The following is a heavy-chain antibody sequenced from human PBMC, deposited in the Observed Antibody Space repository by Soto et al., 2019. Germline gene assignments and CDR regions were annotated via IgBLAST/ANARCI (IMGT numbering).Heavy chain of an antibody. CDR1: GGSISSYY. J-gene: IGHJ4*02. Sequence: SETLSLTCTVSGGSISSYYWSWIRQPPGKGLEWIGYIYYSGSTNYNPSLKSRVTISVDTSKNQFSLKLSSVTAADTAVYYCARRFGRNFDYWGQGTLVTVS. CDR3: ARRFGRNFDY. D-gene: IGHD3-16*01. CDR2: IYYSGST. V-gene: IGHV4-59*08.